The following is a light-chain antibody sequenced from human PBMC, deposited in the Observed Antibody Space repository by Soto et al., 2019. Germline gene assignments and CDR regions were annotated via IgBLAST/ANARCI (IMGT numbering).Light chain of an antibody. J-gene: IGKJ1*01. V-gene: IGKV3-15*01. CDR3: QEYSDWPTWT. CDR1: QTISTN. Sequence: EIVMTQSPATLSVSPGERATLSCRASQTISTNLAWYQQKPGQAPRLLIYGASTRAAGIPARFSGSGSGTEFTLIISSLQSEDLAVYYCQEYSDWPTWTFGQGTKVDI. CDR2: GAS.